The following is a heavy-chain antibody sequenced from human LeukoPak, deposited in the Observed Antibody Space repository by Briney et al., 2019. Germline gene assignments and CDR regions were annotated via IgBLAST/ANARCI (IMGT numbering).Heavy chain of an antibody. CDR1: GFTFSSYE. CDR3: AKDPINCDARRYFDY. V-gene: IGHV3-48*03. Sequence: GGSLRLACAASGFTFSSYEMNWVRQAPGKGLEWVSYISSSGSTIYYADSVKGRFTISRDNAKNSLYLQMNSLRAEDTAVYYCAKDPINCDARRYFDYWGQGTLVTVSS. CDR2: ISSSGSTI. D-gene: IGHD1-20*01. J-gene: IGHJ4*02.